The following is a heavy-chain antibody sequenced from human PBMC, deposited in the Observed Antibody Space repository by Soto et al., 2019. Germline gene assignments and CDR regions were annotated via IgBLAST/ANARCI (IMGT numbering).Heavy chain of an antibody. CDR1: GYTFTGYG. Sequence: QVQLVQSGAAVKKPGASVKVSCKTSGYTFTGYGINWVRQAPGHGLEWMGWISVFNGNTKYGQNIQDRVIMTTDTSTSTDYMDVRSLRSDDTSVYFWGRDGIGGLVDSWGQGTMLIVSS. D-gene: IGHD2-15*01. CDR2: ISVFNGNT. V-gene: IGHV1-18*01. J-gene: IGHJ3*01. CDR3: GRDGIGGLVDS.